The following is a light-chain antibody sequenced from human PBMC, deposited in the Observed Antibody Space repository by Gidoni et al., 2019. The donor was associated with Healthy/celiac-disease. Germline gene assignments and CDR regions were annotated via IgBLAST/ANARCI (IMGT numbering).Light chain of an antibody. CDR3: QQYGSSPPQT. CDR2: GAS. V-gene: IGKV3-20*01. CDR1: QSVSSSY. J-gene: IGKJ4*01. Sequence: DIVLTQSPGTLSLSPGERATLSCRASQSVSSSYLAWYQQKPGQAPRLLLYGASSRATGIPDRFSGSGSGTDFTLTISRLEPEDFAVYYCQQYGSSPPQTFGGGTKVEFK.